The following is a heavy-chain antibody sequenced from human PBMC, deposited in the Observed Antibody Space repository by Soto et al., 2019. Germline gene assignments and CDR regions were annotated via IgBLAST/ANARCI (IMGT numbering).Heavy chain of an antibody. D-gene: IGHD3-10*01. J-gene: IGHJ6*03. Sequence: QVQLVQSGAEVKKPGSSVKVSCKASGGTFSSYTISWVRQAPGQGLEWMGRIIPILGIANYAQKFQGRVTITADKSTSTAYMELSSLRSEDTALYYCARGLGDYYGSGSTYYYYYYMDVWGKGTTVTVSS. CDR2: IIPILGIA. V-gene: IGHV1-69*02. CDR1: GGTFSSYT. CDR3: ARGLGDYYGSGSTYYYYYYMDV.